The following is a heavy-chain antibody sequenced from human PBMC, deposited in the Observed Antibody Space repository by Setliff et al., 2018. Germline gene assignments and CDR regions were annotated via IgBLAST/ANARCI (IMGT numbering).Heavy chain of an antibody. Sequence: GGSLRLSCAASGFTFSSYAMSWVRQAPGKGLEWVSYTSSSSSYIYYADSVKGRFTISRDNAKNSLYLQMNSLSAEDTAVYYCAREYCSSTSCYGGYYYGMDVWGQGTTVTVSS. V-gene: IGHV3-21*01. J-gene: IGHJ6*02. D-gene: IGHD2-2*01. CDR3: AREYCSSTSCYGGYYYGMDV. CDR2: TSSSSSYI. CDR1: GFTFSSYA.